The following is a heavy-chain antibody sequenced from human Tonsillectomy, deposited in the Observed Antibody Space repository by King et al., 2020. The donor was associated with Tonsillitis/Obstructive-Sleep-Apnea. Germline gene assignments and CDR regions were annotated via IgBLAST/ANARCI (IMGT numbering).Heavy chain of an antibody. V-gene: IGHV3-49*04. Sequence: VQLVESGGGLVQPGRSLRLSCTVSGFTFGDYAMNWVRQAPGKGLEWVGFIRGKAYGGTTEYAASVKGRFTISRDDSKNIAYLQMNSLKSEVTAVYYCTRDPSGSSFDYWGQGTLVTVSS. CDR1: GFTFGDYA. CDR3: TRDPSGSSFDY. CDR2: IRGKAYGGTT. D-gene: IGHD1-26*01. J-gene: IGHJ4*02.